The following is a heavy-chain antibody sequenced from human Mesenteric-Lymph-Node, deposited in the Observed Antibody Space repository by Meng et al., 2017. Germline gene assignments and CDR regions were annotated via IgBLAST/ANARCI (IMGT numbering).Heavy chain of an antibody. CDR3: ARERDSYGSFDY. CDR1: GFSFSNYV. J-gene: IGHJ4*02. D-gene: IGHD5-18*01. V-gene: IGHV3-33*01. Sequence: GESLKISCEASGFSFSNYVMHGVRQAPGKGLAWVAALWHDGSNKNYADSVKGRFTISRDNSKNTVYLQMNSLRAEDMGVYYCARERDSYGSFDYWGQGTLVTVSS. CDR2: LWHDGSNK.